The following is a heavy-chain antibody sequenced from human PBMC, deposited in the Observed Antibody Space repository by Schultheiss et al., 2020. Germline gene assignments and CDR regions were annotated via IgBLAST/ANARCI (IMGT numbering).Heavy chain of an antibody. CDR3: ARDKGWGEGMDV. J-gene: IGHJ6*02. Sequence: GGSLRLSCAASGFTFSSYAMSWVRQAPGKGLEWVSAISGSGGSTYYADSVKGRFTISRDNSKNTLYLQMNSLRAEDTAVYYCARDKGWGEGMDVWGQGTTVTVSS. CDR1: GFTFSSYA. CDR2: ISGSGGST. V-gene: IGHV3-23*01. D-gene: IGHD3-16*01.